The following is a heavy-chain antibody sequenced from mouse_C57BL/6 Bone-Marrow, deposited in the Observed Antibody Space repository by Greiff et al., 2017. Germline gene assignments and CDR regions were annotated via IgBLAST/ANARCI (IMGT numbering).Heavy chain of an antibody. D-gene: IGHD3-2*02. CDR2: IYPRSGNT. Sequence: QVQLQQSGAELARPGASVKLSCKASGYTFTRYGISWVKQRTGQGLEWIGEIYPRSGNTYYNEKFKGKATLTADKSSSTAYMELRSLTSEDSAVYFCARETAQARAWFAYWGQGTLVTVSA. V-gene: IGHV1-81*01. CDR1: GYTFTRYG. CDR3: ARETAQARAWFAY. J-gene: IGHJ3*01.